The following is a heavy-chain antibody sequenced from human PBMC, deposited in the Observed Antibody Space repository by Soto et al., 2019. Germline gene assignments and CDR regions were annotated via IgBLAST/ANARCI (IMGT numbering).Heavy chain of an antibody. CDR1: GYTFTSYG. CDR2: INPYNGNT. J-gene: IGHJ4*02. V-gene: IGHV1-18*01. D-gene: IGHD3-16*01. Sequence: QVPLAQSGAEVKKPGASVKVSCKASGYTFTSYGITWVRQAPGQGLEWMAWINPYNGNTKYAEKFLGRVTETTDTSTATAYMEVRSLTSAETAVFYCARVGVGLEAPGVWPYWGQGTAVTVSS. CDR3: ARVGVGLEAPGVWPY.